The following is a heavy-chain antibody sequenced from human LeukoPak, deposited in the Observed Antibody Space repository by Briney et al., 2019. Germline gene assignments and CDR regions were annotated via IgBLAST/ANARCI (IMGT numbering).Heavy chain of an antibody. CDR3: AKGLRFLEWSVIDY. CDR1: GFTFSGYG. Sequence: GGSLRLSCAASGFTFSGYGMHWVRQAPGKGLEWVAFIRYDGSNKYYADSVKGRFTISRDNSKNTLYLQMNSLRAEDTAVYYCAKGLRFLEWSVIDYWGQGTLVTVSS. J-gene: IGHJ4*02. V-gene: IGHV3-30*02. CDR2: IRYDGSNK. D-gene: IGHD3-3*01.